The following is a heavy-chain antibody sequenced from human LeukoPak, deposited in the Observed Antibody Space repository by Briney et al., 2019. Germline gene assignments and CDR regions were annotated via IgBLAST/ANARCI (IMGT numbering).Heavy chain of an antibody. CDR1: GFTFSSYG. Sequence: PGGSLRLSYAAFGFTFSSYGLSWVRQAPGKGLEWVSSISSGSTYISYADSLKGRFTISRDNAKNSLYLQMNSLRAEDTAVYYCARGGSSGPYYFDYWGQGTLVTVSS. V-gene: IGHV3-21*01. CDR2: ISSGSTYI. J-gene: IGHJ4*02. CDR3: ARGGSSGPYYFDY. D-gene: IGHD3-22*01.